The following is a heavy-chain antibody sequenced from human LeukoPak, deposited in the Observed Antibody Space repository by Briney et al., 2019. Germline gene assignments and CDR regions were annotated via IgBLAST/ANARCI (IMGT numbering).Heavy chain of an antibody. CDR2: VDPEDGET. J-gene: IGHJ4*02. CDR1: GYTFTDYY. D-gene: IGHD6-13*01. CDR3: ATGGIAAAGQLDY. Sequence: ASVKVSCKVSGYTFTDYYMHWLQQAPGKGLEWMGLVDPEDGETIYAEKFQGRVTITADTSTDTAYMELSSLRSEDTAVYYCATGGIAAAGQLDYWGQGTLVTVSS. V-gene: IGHV1-69-2*01.